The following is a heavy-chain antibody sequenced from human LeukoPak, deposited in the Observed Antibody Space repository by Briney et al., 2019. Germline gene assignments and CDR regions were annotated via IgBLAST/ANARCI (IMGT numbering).Heavy chain of an antibody. CDR2: FYTSGTT. V-gene: IGHV4-4*07. CDR3: ARIYTGNYLDY. D-gene: IGHD1-1*01. Sequence: SETLSLTCTVSGASISDSYWGWLRQPAGKGLEWIGRFYTSGTTTYNPSLKSRVTMSFDTSKNQFSVRLTSVTAADTAVYYCARIYTGNYLDYWGQGTLLTVSS. CDR1: GASISDSY. J-gene: IGHJ4*02.